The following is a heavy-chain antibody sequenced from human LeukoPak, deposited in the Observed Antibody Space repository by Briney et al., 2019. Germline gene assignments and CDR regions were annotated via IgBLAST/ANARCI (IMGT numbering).Heavy chain of an antibody. D-gene: IGHD1-1*01. CDR2: FGTRSTSV. CDR3: ANLNDVAYYYGMDV. CDR1: GFTFSGYS. Sequence: GGSLRLSCTASGFTFSGYSMNWIRQAPGKGLEWVSSFGTRSTSVYHAGSVKGRFAISRDNAKNSLYLQMNSLRAEDTAVYYCANLNDVAYYYGMDVWGQGTTVTVSS. J-gene: IGHJ6*02. V-gene: IGHV3-21*04.